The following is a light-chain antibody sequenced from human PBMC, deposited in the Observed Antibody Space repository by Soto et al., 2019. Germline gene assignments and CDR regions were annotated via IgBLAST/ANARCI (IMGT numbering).Light chain of an antibody. Sequence: ETVMTQSPATLSVSPGERATLSCRASQSVSNFLAWYQQKPGQAPRLLIYDASNRATGIPARFSGSGSWTEFTLTISSLQSEDFAVYYCQQYNTWPPITCGQGTRLEIK. CDR2: DAS. V-gene: IGKV3D-15*01. J-gene: IGKJ5*01. CDR3: QQYNTWPPIT. CDR1: QSVSNF.